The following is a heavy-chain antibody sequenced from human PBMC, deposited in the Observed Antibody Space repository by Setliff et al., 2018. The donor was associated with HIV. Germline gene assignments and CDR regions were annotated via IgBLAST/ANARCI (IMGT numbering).Heavy chain of an antibody. D-gene: IGHD5-18*01. V-gene: IGHV4-34*01. J-gene: IGHJ5*02. Sequence: PSETPSLTCAVYGGSVSGHYWGWFRQPPGKGLEWIGEITPSGATNYLPSLKSRVTMSLDTSKNQFSLKMTSVTAADTALYYCSNWNTTIDEDAWGQGTLVTVSS. CDR2: ITPSGAT. CDR1: GGSVSGHY. CDR3: SNWNTTIDEDA.